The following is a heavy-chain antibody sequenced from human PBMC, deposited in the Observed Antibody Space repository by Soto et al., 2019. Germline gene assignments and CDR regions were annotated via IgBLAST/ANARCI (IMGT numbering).Heavy chain of an antibody. D-gene: IGHD4-4*01. CDR3: ARHSNRNYGLYYFDY. Sequence: SETLSLTCTVSGGSVSSYYWSWIRQSPGKGLEWIGYIYYSGSTKYKPSLKSRVTISLDTSKNQFSLKVSSATAADTAMYYCARHSNRNYGLYYFDYWGLGALVTVSS. J-gene: IGHJ4*02. V-gene: IGHV4-59*08. CDR1: GGSVSSYY. CDR2: IYYSGST.